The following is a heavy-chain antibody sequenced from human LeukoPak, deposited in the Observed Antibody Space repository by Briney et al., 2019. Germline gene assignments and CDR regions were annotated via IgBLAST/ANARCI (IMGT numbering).Heavy chain of an antibody. CDR2: IYYSGNT. Sequence: SETLSLTCIVSGGSISSTTYYWGWIRQPPGKRLEWIGSIYYSGNTYYNPSLKSRVTISIDTSKNQFSLNLNSVIVADTAVFYCARQRSSSWYNFDYWGQGTLVTVSS. CDR1: GGSISSTTYY. CDR3: ARQRSSSWYNFDY. J-gene: IGHJ4*02. D-gene: IGHD6-13*01. V-gene: IGHV4-39*01.